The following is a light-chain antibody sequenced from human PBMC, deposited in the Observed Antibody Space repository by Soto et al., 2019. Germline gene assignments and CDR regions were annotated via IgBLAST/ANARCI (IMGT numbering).Light chain of an antibody. CDR2: EVS. V-gene: IGLV2-8*01. Sequence: QSVLTQPPSASGSPGQSVTISCTGTSSDVGGYNYVSWYQQHPGNAPKLMIYEVSKRPSGVPDGCSGSKSGNTASLTVSGLQAEDEADDYCSSYAGSNILSVVFGGGTKVTVL. J-gene: IGLJ2*01. CDR1: SSDVGGYNY. CDR3: SSYAGSNILSVV.